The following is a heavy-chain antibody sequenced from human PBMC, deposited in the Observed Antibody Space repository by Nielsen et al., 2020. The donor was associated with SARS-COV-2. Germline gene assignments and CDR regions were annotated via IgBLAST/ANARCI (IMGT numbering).Heavy chain of an antibody. V-gene: IGHV3-23*01. CDR3: ARDGRGYYGSGSPQYNWFDP. Sequence: VRQAPGKGLEWVSAISGSGGSTYYADSVKGRFTISRDNAKNSLYLQMNSLRAEDTAVYYCARDGRGYYGSGSPQYNWFDPWGQGTLVTVSS. J-gene: IGHJ5*02. D-gene: IGHD3-10*01. CDR2: ISGSGGST.